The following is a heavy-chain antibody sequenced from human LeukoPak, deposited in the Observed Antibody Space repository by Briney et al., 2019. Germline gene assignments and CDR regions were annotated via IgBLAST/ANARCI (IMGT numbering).Heavy chain of an antibody. V-gene: IGHV4-59*08. CDR2: IYYSGST. J-gene: IGHJ3*02. Sequence: SETLSLTCTVSGGSISSYYWSWIRQPPGKGPEWIGYIYYSGSTNYNPSLKSRVTISVDTSKNQLSLKLSSVTAADTAVYYCARRVAGDALDIWGQGTMVTVSS. CDR3: ARRVAGDALDI. D-gene: IGHD2-15*01. CDR1: GGSISSYY.